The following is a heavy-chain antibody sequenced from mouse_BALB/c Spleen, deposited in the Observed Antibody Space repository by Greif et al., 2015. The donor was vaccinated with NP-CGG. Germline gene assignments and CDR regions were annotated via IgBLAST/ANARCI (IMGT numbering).Heavy chain of an antibody. CDR3: ARRRYCGSSYAMDY. V-gene: IGHV1S56*01. CDR1: GYTFTSYD. CDR2: ISPGDGST. D-gene: IGHD1-1*01. Sequence: QVQLQQSGAELVKPGASVKLSCKASGYTFTSYDINWVRQRPEQGLEWIGWISPGDGSTKYKEKFKGKATLTTDKSSSTAYMQLSRLTSEVSAVYFCARRRYCGSSYAMDYWGQGTSVTVSS. J-gene: IGHJ4*01.